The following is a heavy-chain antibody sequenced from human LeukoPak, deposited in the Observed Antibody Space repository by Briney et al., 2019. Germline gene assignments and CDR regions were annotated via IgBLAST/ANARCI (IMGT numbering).Heavy chain of an antibody. D-gene: IGHD2-21*01. CDR2: IYYSGST. V-gene: IGHV4-31*03. CDR1: GGSISSGGYY. Sequence: PSQTLSLTCTVSGGSISSGGYYWSWIRQHPGKGLEWIGYIYYSGSTYYNPSLKSRVTISVDTSKNQFSLKLSSVTAADTAVYYCATLEKGLFPRGGWGQGTLVTVSS. J-gene: IGHJ1*01. CDR3: ATLEKGLFPRGG.